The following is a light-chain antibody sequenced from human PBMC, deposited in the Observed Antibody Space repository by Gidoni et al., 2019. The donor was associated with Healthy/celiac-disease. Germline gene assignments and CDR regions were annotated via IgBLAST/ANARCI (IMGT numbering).Light chain of an antibody. J-gene: IGKJ4*01. CDR3: QQRSNWPPEIT. CDR2: DAS. Sequence: EIVLTQSPATLSLSPGERATRACRSSQSVSSYLAWYQQKPGQAPRLLIYDASNRATGIPARFSGSGSGTDFTLPISSLEPEDFAVYYCQQRSNWPPEITFGGGTKVEIK. V-gene: IGKV3-11*01. CDR1: QSVSSY.